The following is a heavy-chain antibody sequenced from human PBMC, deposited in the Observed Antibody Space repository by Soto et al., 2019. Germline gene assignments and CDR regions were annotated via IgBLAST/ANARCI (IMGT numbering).Heavy chain of an antibody. CDR2: IWTDGSYE. J-gene: IGHJ4*02. Sequence: QVQLVESGGGVAQPGGSLRHSCAASGFTFSRYGMHWVRQAPGKGLEWVAVIWTDGSYEYYADSVMGRFTISRDNSKNTLYLQMNSVRAEDTAVYYCARAGHDSSGYYYGGLDYWGPGTLVTVSS. CDR1: GFTFSRYG. V-gene: IGHV3-33*01. CDR3: ARAGHDSSGYYYGGLDY. D-gene: IGHD3-22*01.